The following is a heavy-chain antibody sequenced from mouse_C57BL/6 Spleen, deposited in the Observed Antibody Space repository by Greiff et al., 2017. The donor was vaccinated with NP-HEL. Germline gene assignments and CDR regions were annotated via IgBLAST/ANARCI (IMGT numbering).Heavy chain of an antibody. CDR2: IHPNSGST. D-gene: IGHD1-1*02. J-gene: IGHJ2*01. CDR1: GYTFTSYW. Sequence: VQLQQPGAELVKPGASVKLSCKASGYTFTSYWMHWVKQRPGQGLEWIGMIHPNSGSTNYNEKFKSKATLTVDKSSSTAYMQLSSLTSEDSAVYYCGRSHYGPFDYWGQGTTLTVSS. V-gene: IGHV1-64*01. CDR3: GRSHYGPFDY.